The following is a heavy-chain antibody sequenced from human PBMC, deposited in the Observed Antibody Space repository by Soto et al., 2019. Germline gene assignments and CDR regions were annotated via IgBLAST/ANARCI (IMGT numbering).Heavy chain of an antibody. D-gene: IGHD3-10*01. J-gene: IGHJ6*02. V-gene: IGHV4-4*02. Sequence: SEALSLTCAVSAGSISGSNWWSWVRQPPGQGLEWIGEIYHSGSTNYNPSLKSRVTISVDKSKNQFSLKLSSVTAADMAVCYCARCYGSGSSYYYYYGMDVWGQGTTVTVSS. CDR2: IYHSGST. CDR3: ARCYGSGSSYYYYYGMDV. CDR1: AGSISGSNW.